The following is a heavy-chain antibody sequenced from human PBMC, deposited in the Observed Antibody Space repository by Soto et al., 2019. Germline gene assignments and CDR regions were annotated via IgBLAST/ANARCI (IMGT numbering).Heavy chain of an antibody. D-gene: IGHD2-15*01. J-gene: IGHJ3*01. CDR3: ARGRWYDAFDV. CDR1: GFFISSGNY. Sequence: PSETLSLTCAVSGFFISSGNYWGWIRKPPGKGLEWIGSIFHGGNTYYNPSLKSRVTISVDMSKNQFSLKLNSVTAADTAVYYCARGRWYDAFDVWGQGTVVTVSS. V-gene: IGHV4-38-2*01. CDR2: IFHGGNT.